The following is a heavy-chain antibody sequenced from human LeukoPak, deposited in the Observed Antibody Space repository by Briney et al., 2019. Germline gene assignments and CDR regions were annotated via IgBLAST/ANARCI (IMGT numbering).Heavy chain of an antibody. CDR3: AKDGDKPYTLLWFGELISVAIDY. CDR2: ISGSGGST. CDR1: GFTFSDYY. J-gene: IGHJ4*02. Sequence: GGSLRLSCAASGFTFSDYYMSWIRQAPGKGLEWVSAISGSGGSTYYADSVKGRFTISRDNSKNTLYLQMNSLRAEDTAVYYCAKDGDKPYTLLWFGELISVAIDYWGQGTLVTVSS. V-gene: IGHV3-23*01. D-gene: IGHD3-10*01.